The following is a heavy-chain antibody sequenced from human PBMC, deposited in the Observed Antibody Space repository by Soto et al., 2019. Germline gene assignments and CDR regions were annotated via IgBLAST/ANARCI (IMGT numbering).Heavy chain of an antibody. D-gene: IGHD2-21*02. V-gene: IGHV2-5*02. J-gene: IGHJ6*02. Sequence: PTLVNPTQTLTLTCTFSAFSLSTGGVGVGWIRQPPGKALEWLALIYWDDDKRYSPSLRSRLTITKDTSKNQVVLTMTNMDPVETATYYCIQSRCGGDCLQSYASYYYYGMDVWGQGTTVTVSS. CDR2: IYWDDDK. CDR1: AFSLSTGGVG. CDR3: IQSRCGGDCLQSYASYYYYGMDV.